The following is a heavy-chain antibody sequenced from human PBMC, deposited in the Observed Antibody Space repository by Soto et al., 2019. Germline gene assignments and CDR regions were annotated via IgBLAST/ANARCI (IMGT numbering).Heavy chain of an antibody. Sequence: LRLSCAASGVTVSSNYMNWGRQAPGKGLEWVSVIYTGGSTYYADSVKGRFTISRDNSKNTLFLQMNTLGAEDTAVYYCAREFFYESSAYYDYWGQGTLVTVSS. D-gene: IGHD3-22*01. J-gene: IGHJ4*02. CDR1: GVTVSSNY. CDR3: AREFFYESSAYYDY. CDR2: IYTGGST. V-gene: IGHV3-53*01.